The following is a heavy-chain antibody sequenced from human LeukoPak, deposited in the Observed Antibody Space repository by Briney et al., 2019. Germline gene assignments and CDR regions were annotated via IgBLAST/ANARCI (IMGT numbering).Heavy chain of an antibody. CDR3: ARDYGTGVSYYVNWFDP. CDR2: INQDGSEK. Sequence: GGSLRLSCAASGITFSRFWMSWVRQAPGKGLQWVANINQDGSEKHYVDSVKGRFTISRDNAKNSLYLQMNSLRAEDTAVYYCARDYGTGVSYYVNWFDPWGQGTLVTVSS. V-gene: IGHV3-7*01. D-gene: IGHD1-26*01. J-gene: IGHJ5*02. CDR1: GITFSRFW.